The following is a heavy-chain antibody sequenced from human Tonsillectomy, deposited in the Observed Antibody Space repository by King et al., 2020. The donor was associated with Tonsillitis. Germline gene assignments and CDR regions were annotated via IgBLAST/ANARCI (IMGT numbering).Heavy chain of an antibody. J-gene: IGHJ5*02. CDR2: ILYSGST. CDR3: ARHRLLNWFDR. D-gene: IGHD2/OR15-2a*01. V-gene: IGHV4-39*01. Sequence: QLQESGPGLVKPSETLSLTCTVSGGSISSTSFYWGWIRQPPGKGLEWIGSILYSGSTYYDPSLKSRVTISVDTSKNQFSLKFGSVTAADTAVYYCARHRLLNWFDRWGKGTLVTVSS. CDR1: GGSISSTSFY.